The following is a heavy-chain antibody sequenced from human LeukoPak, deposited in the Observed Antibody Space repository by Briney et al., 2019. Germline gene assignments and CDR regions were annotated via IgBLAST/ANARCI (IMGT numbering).Heavy chain of an antibody. CDR1: GFTVSSNY. J-gene: IGHJ4*02. D-gene: IGHD4-17*01. V-gene: IGHV3-53*05. CDR3: ARESNYGDYVS. Sequence: GGSLRLSCAASGFTVSSNYMSWVRQAPGKGLEWVSVIYSGGSTYYADSVKGRFTISRDNSKNTLYLQMNSLRVDDTAMYYCARESNYGDYVSWGQGTLVTVSS. CDR2: IYSGGST.